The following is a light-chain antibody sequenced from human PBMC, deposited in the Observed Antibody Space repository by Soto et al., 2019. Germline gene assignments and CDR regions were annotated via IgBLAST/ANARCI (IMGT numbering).Light chain of an antibody. CDR3: QQSYSTPHT. CDR2: AAH. V-gene: IGKV1-39*01. J-gene: IGKJ2*01. Sequence: IQMTQSPSSLSASLGERVTVTCRASQDISQSVNWYQQKPGKAPKLLIYAAHSLESGVPSRFSCSGSGTDFALTISSLQPEDVATYFCQQSYSTPHTFGQGTMLQIK. CDR1: QDISQS.